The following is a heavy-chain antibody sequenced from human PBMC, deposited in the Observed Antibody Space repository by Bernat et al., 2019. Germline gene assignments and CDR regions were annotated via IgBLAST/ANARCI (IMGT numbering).Heavy chain of an antibody. V-gene: IGHV1-69*01. J-gene: IGHJ6*02. Sequence: QVQLVQSGAEVKKPGSSVKVSCKASGGTFSSYAISWVRQAPGQGLEWMGGIIPIFGTANYAQKFQGRVTITADESTSKAYMELSSLRSEDTAVYYCARGVGATPYYYYYGMDVWGQGTTVTVSS. CDR2: IIPIFGTA. CDR1: GGTFSSYA. CDR3: ARGVGATPYYYYYGMDV. D-gene: IGHD1-26*01.